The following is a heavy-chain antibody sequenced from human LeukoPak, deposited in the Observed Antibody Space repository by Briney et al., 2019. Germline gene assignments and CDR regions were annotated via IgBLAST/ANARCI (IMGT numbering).Heavy chain of an antibody. CDR1: AGTFSSYA. CDR3: ARVGGPYYYDSSGYYWPSMDV. D-gene: IGHD3-22*01. J-gene: IGHJ6*03. Sequence: GASVKVSCKASAGTFSSYAISWVRQAPGQGLEWMGGIIPIFGTANYTQKFQGRVTITTDESTSTAYMELSSLRSEDTAVYYCARVGGPYYYDSSGYYWPSMDVWGKGTTVTVSS. CDR2: IIPIFGTA. V-gene: IGHV1-69*05.